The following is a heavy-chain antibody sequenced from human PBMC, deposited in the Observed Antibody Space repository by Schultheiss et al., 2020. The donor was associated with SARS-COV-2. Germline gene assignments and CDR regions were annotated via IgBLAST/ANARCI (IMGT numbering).Heavy chain of an antibody. Sequence: SETLSLTCAVSGGSISSNNWWSWVRQPPGKGLEWIGEIYHSGSTNYNPSLKSRVTISVDTSKNQFSLKLSSVTAADTAVYYCARGGWFYYYGMDVWGQGTTVTVSS. V-gene: IGHV4-4*02. D-gene: IGHD6-19*01. CDR3: ARGGWFYYYGMDV. CDR1: GGSISSNNW. J-gene: IGHJ6*02. CDR2: IYHSGST.